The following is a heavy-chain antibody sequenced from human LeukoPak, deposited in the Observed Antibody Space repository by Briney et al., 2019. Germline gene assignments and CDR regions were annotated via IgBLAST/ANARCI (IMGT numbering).Heavy chain of an antibody. CDR2: IYYSGST. Sequence: SQTLSLTCTVSGGSISSGGYYWSWLRRHPGKGLEGIGYIYYSGSTYYNPSLKSRVTISVDTSKNQFSLKLSSVTAADTAVYYCARAEDSSSSAFDYWGQGTLVTVSS. CDR1: GGSISSGGYY. CDR3: ARAEDSSSSAFDY. V-gene: IGHV4-31*03. J-gene: IGHJ4*02. D-gene: IGHD6-6*01.